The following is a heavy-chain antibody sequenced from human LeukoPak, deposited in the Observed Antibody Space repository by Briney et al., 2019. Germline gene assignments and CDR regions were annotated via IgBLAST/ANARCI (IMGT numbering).Heavy chain of an antibody. CDR1: GSTFSSYA. CDR3: AKNKEDAFDI. CDR2: ISYDGSNK. J-gene: IGHJ3*02. Sequence: GGSLRLSCAASGSTFSSYAMHWVRQAPGKGLEWVAVISYDGSNKYYADSVKGRFTISRDNSKNTLYLQMNSLRAEDTAVYYCAKNKEDAFDIWGQGTMVTVSS. V-gene: IGHV3-30-3*01. D-gene: IGHD1/OR15-1a*01.